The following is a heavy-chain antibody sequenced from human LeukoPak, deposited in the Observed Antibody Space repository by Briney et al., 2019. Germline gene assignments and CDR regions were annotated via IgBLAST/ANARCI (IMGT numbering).Heavy chain of an antibody. CDR3: AKTAPYDILTGYLDY. CDR1: GFTFSSYP. D-gene: IGHD3-9*01. Sequence: PGGSLRLSCVASGFTFSSYPMHWARHAPGKGLEWVAVISYDGSNKYYVDSEKGRLTISRDNCKNTLYLQMNSLRAEDTAVYYCAKTAPYDILTGYLDYWGQGTLVTVSS. J-gene: IGHJ4*02. CDR2: ISYDGSNK. V-gene: IGHV3-30*18.